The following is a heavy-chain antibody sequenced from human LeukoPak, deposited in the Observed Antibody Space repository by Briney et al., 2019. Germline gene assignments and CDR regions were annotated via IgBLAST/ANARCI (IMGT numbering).Heavy chain of an antibody. Sequence: GGSLRLSCAASGFTFSSYAMHWVRQAPGKGLEWVAVISYDGSNKYYADSVKGRFTIPRDNSKNTLYLQMNSLRAEDTAVYYCARDPEYCSSTSCYFSYYYYYMDVWGKGTTVTVSS. D-gene: IGHD2-2*01. CDR2: ISYDGSNK. J-gene: IGHJ6*03. V-gene: IGHV3-30-3*01. CDR1: GFTFSSYA. CDR3: ARDPEYCSSTSCYFSYYYYYMDV.